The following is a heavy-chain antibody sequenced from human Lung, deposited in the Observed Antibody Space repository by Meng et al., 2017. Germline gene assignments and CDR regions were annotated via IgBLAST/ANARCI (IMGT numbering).Heavy chain of an antibody. J-gene: IGHJ4*02. CDR3: ARDEDISAAGKLFGDY. Sequence: GRLLRSGGGVKKPGASLKGPCKASGYTFPDYWLHWVRRAPGQGLEWMGRINPKSGDTHYAQRFQGRVTMTGDTSISTAYMELSGLRSDDTAMYYCARDEDISAAGKLFGDYWGQGTLVTVSS. CDR1: GYTFPDYW. D-gene: IGHD6-25*01. V-gene: IGHV1-2*06. CDR2: INPKSGDT.